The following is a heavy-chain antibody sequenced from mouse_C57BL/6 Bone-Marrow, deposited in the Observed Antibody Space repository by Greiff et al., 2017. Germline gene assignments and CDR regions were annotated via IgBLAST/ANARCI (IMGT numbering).Heavy chain of an antibody. V-gene: IGHV2-6-1*01. CDR3: ARHMITTLYARDY. CDR1: GFSLTSYG. CDR2: IWSDGST. J-gene: IGHJ4*01. D-gene: IGHD2-4*01. Sequence: QVQLKQSGPGLVAPSQSLSITCTVSGFSLTSYGVHWVRQPPGKGLEWLVVIWSDGSTTYNSALKSRLSISKDNSKSQVFLKMNSLQTDDTAMYYCARHMITTLYARDYWGQGTSVTVSS.